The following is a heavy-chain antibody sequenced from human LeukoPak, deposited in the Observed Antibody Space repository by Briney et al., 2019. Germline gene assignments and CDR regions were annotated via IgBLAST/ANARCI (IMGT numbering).Heavy chain of an antibody. D-gene: IGHD1-26*01. CDR2: ISVYNGNT. CDR1: GYTFTSYG. J-gene: IGHJ6*03. CDR3: AREAMGVNNYYYYYYMDV. V-gene: IGHV1-18*01. Sequence: GASVKVSCKASGYTFTSYGISWVRQAPGQGLEWMGWISVYNGNTNYAQKLQGRVTMTTDTSTSTAYMELRSLRSDDTAVYYCAREAMGVNNYYYYYYMDVWGKGTTVTVSS.